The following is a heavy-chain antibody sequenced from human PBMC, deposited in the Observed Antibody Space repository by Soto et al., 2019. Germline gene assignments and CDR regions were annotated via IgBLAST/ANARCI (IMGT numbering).Heavy chain of an antibody. CDR2: INSEGSST. V-gene: IGHV3-74*01. CDR1: GFTISGHW. CDR3: ARSYSGTYGRFDP. D-gene: IGHD1-26*01. Sequence: EVQLVESGGGLVQPGGSLRLSCAASGFTISGHWMHWVRQVPGKGLVWVSRINSEGSSTSYADSVKGRFIISRDNAKNTVFLQMNRLRAEDTAVYYCARSYSGTYGRFDPWGQGTLVTVSS. J-gene: IGHJ5*02.